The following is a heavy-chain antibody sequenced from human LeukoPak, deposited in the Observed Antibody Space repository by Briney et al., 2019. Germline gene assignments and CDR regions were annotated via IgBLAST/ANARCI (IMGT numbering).Heavy chain of an antibody. CDR3: ARYRLELWGSLDY. CDR1: GDSISGGGYS. D-gene: IGHD2-21*01. J-gene: IGHJ4*02. V-gene: IGHV4-30-2*01. CDR2: IYHNENT. Sequence: SQTLSLTCAVSGDSISGGGYSWNWIRQPPGKGLEWIGYIYHNENTYYNPSLKSRVTISVDRSKNQFSLNLSSVTAADTAVYYCARYRLELWGSLDYWGQGALVTASS.